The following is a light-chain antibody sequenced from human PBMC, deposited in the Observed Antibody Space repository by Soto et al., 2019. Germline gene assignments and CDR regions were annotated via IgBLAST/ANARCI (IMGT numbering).Light chain of an antibody. CDR2: DTS. Sequence: QTLVTQEPSLTVSPGGTVTLTCGSTTGAVTSSHYPYWFQQKPGQAPRTLIYDTSNKHSWTPARFSGSLLGGKAALTLAGAQTDDEADYYCLLSYSGTSWVFGGGTKVTVL. J-gene: IGLJ3*02. CDR1: TGAVTSSHY. CDR3: LLSYSGTSWV. V-gene: IGLV7-46*01.